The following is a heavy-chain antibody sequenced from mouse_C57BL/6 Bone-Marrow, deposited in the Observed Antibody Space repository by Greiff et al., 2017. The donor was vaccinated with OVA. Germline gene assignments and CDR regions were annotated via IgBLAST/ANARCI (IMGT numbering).Heavy chain of an antibody. D-gene: IGHD2-5*01. Sequence: VQLQQPGAELVKPGASVKMSCKASGYTFTSYWITWVKQRPGQGLEWIGDIYPGSGSTNYNEKFKSKATLTVDTSPSTAYMQLSSLTSEDSAVYYCARSYSNYVIAYWGQGTLVTVSA. CDR3: ARSYSNYVIAY. J-gene: IGHJ3*01. V-gene: IGHV1-55*01. CDR1: GYTFTSYW. CDR2: IYPGSGST.